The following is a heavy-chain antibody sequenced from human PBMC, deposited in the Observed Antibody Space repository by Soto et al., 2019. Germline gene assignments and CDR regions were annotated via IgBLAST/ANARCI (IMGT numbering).Heavy chain of an antibody. V-gene: IGHV1-18*01. CDR3: AREGSAPYNYYGMDV. CDR1: GYTFSTYG. D-gene: IGHD3-10*01. J-gene: IGHJ6*02. CDR2: INTHNGNT. Sequence: QVQLEQSAPEVKKPGASVKVSCKASGYTFSTYGISWVRQAPGQGLEWMGWINTHNGNTNYAQNLQGRVTMTADTSTSTAYMGLRSLRSDDTAVYSSAREGSAPYNYYGMDVWGQGTTVTVSS.